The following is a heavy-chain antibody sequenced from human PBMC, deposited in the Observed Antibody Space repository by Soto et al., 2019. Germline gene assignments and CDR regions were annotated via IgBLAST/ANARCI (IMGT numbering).Heavy chain of an antibody. CDR1: GFTFSSYW. D-gene: IGHD4-4*01. J-gene: IGHJ4*02. CDR3: ARDPGNFYFDY. Sequence: QPGESLRLSCAASGFTFSSYWMSWVRQAPGKGLEWVANIKQDGSEKYYVDSVKGRFTISRDNAKNSLYLQMNSLRAEDTAVYYCARDPGNFYFDYWGQGTLVTVSS. CDR2: IKQDGSEK. V-gene: IGHV3-7*03.